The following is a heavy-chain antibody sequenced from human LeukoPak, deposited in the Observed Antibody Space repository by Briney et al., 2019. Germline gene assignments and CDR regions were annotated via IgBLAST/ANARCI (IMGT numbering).Heavy chain of an antibody. CDR3: ARCRYTIFGVVIVYDAFDI. V-gene: IGHV3-21*01. CDR1: GFTFSSYG. CDR2: ISSSSSYI. Sequence: KAGRSLRLSCAASGFTFSSYGMHWVRQAPGKGLEWVSSISSSSSYIYYADSVKGRFTISRDNAKNSLYLQMNSLRAEDTAVYYCARCRYTIFGVVIVYDAFDIWGQGTMVTVSS. J-gene: IGHJ3*02. D-gene: IGHD3-3*01.